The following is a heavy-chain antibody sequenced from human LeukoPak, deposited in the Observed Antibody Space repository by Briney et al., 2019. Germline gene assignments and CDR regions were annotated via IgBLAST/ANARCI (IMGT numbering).Heavy chain of an antibody. V-gene: IGHV1-18*01. CDR3: ARGAYDFGDYGVANHFYHMDL. Sequence: ASVKVSCKASGYTFTSYGISWVRQAPGRGLEWMGWINGYNGNTNYVQKFQGRVTMTTDTSTSTAYMEVRSLRSDDTAVYYCARGAYDFGDYGVANHFYHMDLWGKGTTVSVSS. CDR1: GYTFTSYG. J-gene: IGHJ6*03. CDR2: INGYNGNT. D-gene: IGHD4/OR15-4a*01.